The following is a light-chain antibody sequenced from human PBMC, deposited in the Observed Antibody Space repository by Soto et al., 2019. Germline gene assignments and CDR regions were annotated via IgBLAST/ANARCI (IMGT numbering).Light chain of an antibody. CDR3: SSFAGGGNPVL. Sequence: QSALTQPPSASGSLGQSVTISCTGTSSDVGGYNYVSWHQQHPGKATNVMIYEVTKRPPGVPDRFSGSKSGNTASLTVSGLQAEDEADYYCSSFAGGGNPVLLGGGTKLTVL. CDR1: SSDVGGYNY. CDR2: EVT. V-gene: IGLV2-8*01. J-gene: IGLJ2*01.